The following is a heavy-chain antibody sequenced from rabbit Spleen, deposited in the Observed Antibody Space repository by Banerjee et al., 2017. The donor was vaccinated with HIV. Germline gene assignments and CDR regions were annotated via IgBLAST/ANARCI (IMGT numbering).Heavy chain of an antibody. CDR3: ARDNTMSGVSFNL. V-gene: IGHV1S40*01. Sequence: QSLEESGGDLVKPGASLTLTCTASGFSFSSSDYMCWVRQAPGKGLEWIACIYTTSGSTWYASWAQGRFTISRTSSTTVTLQMTSLTAADTATYFCARDNTMSGVSFNLWGPGTLVTVS. D-gene: IGHD1-1*01. J-gene: IGHJ4*01. CDR2: IYTTSGST. CDR1: GFSFSSSDY.